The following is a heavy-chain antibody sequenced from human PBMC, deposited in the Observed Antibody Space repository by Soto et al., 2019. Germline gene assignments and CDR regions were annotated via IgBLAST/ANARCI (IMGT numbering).Heavy chain of an antibody. V-gene: IGHV3-23*01. D-gene: IGHD6-13*01. CDR1: GFTFSRHG. CDR2: INPSGDST. J-gene: IGHJ4*02. Sequence: GGSLRLSCGASGFTFSRHGLSWVRQAPGKGLEWVSTINPSGDSTFYADSVKGRFTISRDNSKNTVYLQMNSLSVGDTAVYLCAKVDVSTAGSFDYWGQGALVTVSS. CDR3: AKVDVSTAGSFDY.